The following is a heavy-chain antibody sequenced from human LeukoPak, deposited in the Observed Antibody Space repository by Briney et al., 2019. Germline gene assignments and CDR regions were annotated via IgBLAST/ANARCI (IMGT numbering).Heavy chain of an antibody. CDR1: GGTFSSYA. J-gene: IGHJ3*02. V-gene: IGHV1-69*04. Sequence: SVKVSCKASGGTFSSYAISWVRQAPGQGLEWMGRIIPILGIANYAQKFQGRVTITADKSTSTAYMELSSLRSEDTAVYYCAIGIAVVVVDDAFDIWGQGTMVTVSS. CDR2: IIPILGIA. D-gene: IGHD6-19*01. CDR3: AIGIAVVVVDDAFDI.